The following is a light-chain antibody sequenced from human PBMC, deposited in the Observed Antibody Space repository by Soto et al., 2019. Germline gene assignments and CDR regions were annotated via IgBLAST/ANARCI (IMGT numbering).Light chain of an antibody. CDR1: SSDVGGYNF. J-gene: IGLJ1*01. Sequence: QPVLTQPASVSGSPGQSISISCTGTSSDVGGYNFVSWYQQHPGKAPKLMIYDVSNRPSGASNRFSGSKSGNTASLTIYGLQAEDEADYYCSSYTSSSTYVFGTGTKVTV. CDR2: DVS. V-gene: IGLV2-14*01. CDR3: SSYTSSSTYV.